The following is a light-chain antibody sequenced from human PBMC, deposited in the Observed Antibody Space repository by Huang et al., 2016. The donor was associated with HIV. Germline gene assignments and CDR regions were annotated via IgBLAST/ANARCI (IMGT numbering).Light chain of an antibody. CDR2: STS. CDR1: QSVSSTS. CDR3: QQYDSSPAT. V-gene: IGKV3-20*01. J-gene: IGKJ2*01. Sequence: EIVLTQSPGTLSLSPGERATLSCRASQSVSSTSLAWYQQRPGQAPRLLIYSTSSRATGIPDRIRGSGSGTDFTLSISGLEPEDLAVYYCQQYDSSPATFGQGTKLELK.